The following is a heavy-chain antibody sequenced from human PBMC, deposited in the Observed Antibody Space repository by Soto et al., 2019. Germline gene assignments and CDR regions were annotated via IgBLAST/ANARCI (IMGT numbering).Heavy chain of an antibody. J-gene: IGHJ4*02. CDR1: GFSLSTSGVG. CDR2: IYWNEDK. CDR3: AHIKFPSIGYHEVFDY. V-gene: IGHV2-5*01. Sequence: QITLKESGPTLVKPTQTLTLTCTFSGFSLSTSGVGVAWIRQPPGKALEWLALIYWNEDKSYSPSLHSRLTITKGTSKNQVVLELTNLDPLDTATYYCAHIKFPSIGYHEVFDYWGPGILVTVSS. D-gene: IGHD3-3*02.